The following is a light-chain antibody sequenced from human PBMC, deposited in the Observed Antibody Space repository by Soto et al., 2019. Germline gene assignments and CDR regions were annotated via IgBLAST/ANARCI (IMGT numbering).Light chain of an antibody. V-gene: IGKV3-15*01. CDR3: QQYNNWPRT. J-gene: IGKJ1*01. CDR2: GAS. Sequence: DIVMTQSPVTLSVSPGERATLSCRASQSVSSKLAWYQQKPGQAPRLLIYGASTRATVIPARISGSGSGTEFTLTISSLQSEDFAVYYCQQYNNWPRTFGQGTKVEIK. CDR1: QSVSSK.